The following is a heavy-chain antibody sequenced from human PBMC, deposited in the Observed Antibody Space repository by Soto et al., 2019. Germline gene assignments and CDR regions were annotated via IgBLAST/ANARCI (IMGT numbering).Heavy chain of an antibody. V-gene: IGHV1-18*01. D-gene: IGHD6-6*01. CDR3: SRGTSIPASGDY. J-gene: IGHJ4*01. CDR1: GYTFTNYG. CDR2: VSANNCER. Sequence: QVQLVQSGAEVKKPGASVKVSCKASGYTFTNYGINWVRQAPGQGLEWLGWVSANNCERRYAQRVQARVIMTTDTSTTTAYMELRSLRSDDTAVYYCSRGTSIPASGDYWGQGTLVTVSS.